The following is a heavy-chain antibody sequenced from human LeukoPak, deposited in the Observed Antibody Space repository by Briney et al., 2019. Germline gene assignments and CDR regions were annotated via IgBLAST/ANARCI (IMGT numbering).Heavy chain of an antibody. J-gene: IGHJ3*02. CDR3: AKGLDSQGPGIAAAIDAFDI. D-gene: IGHD6-13*01. CDR2: ISGSGGST. Sequence: PGGSLRLSCAASGFTFSSYAMSWVRQAPGKGLEWVSAISGSGGSTYYADSVEGRFTIYRDNSKNTLYLQMNSLRAEDTAVYYCAKGLDSQGPGIAAAIDAFDIWGQGTMVTVSS. V-gene: IGHV3-23*01. CDR1: GFTFSSYA.